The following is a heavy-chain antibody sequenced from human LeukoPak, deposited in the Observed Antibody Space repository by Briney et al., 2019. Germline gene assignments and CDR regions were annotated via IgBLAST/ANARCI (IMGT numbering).Heavy chain of an antibody. CDR3: ARGRYSSGWFPFDY. D-gene: IGHD6-19*01. V-gene: IGHV3-64*01. CDR1: GCTFISYA. CDR2: MSSNGGST. J-gene: IGHJ4*02. Sequence: GWALRLSCAASGCTFISYAMHWVCQAPGKGLEYVSAMSSNGGSTYYANSVKGRFTISRDNSKNTLYLQMGSLRAEDMAVYYCARGRYSSGWFPFDYWGQGTLVTVSS.